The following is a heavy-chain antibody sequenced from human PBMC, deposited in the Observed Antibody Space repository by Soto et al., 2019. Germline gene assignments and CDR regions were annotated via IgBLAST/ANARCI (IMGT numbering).Heavy chain of an antibody. V-gene: IGHV2-5*02. J-gene: IGHJ4*02. D-gene: IGHD3-3*01. CDR2: IYWDADK. Sequence: QITLNESGPTQVNPRQTLTLTCTFSGFSLTTSGVGVGWIRQSPGKAPEWLALIYWDADKRYSPSLKSRLTITKDTSKNQVVLTMADLDAADTATYYCAHRVLRTVFGLVTTTAIYFDFWGQGTPVAVSS. CDR1: GFSLTTSGVG. CDR3: AHRVLRTVFGLVTTTAIYFDF.